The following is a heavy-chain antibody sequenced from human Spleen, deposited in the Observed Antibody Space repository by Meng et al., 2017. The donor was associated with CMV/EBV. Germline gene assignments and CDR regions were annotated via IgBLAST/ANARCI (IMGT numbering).Heavy chain of an antibody. Sequence: ASVKVSCKASGYTLTRYHMHWVRQAPGQGLEWMAIINPNGDSTNYAQRFQGRVTVTRDTSTSTVYMELSGLRSDDTAVYYCARTYCSSTSCYKFPDYWGQGTLVTVSS. V-gene: IGHV1-46*01. J-gene: IGHJ4*02. CDR1: GYTLTRYH. CDR2: INPNGDST. CDR3: ARTYCSSTSCYKFPDY. D-gene: IGHD2-2*02.